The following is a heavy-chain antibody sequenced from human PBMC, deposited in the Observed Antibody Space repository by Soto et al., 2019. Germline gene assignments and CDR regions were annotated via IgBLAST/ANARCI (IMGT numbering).Heavy chain of an antibody. CDR2: IYYSGST. V-gene: IGHV4-59*01. J-gene: IGHJ4*02. CDR3: ARDNPIVGGPFDY. CDR1: GGSISSYY. D-gene: IGHD3-22*01. Sequence: QVQLQESGPGLVKPSETLSLTCTVSGGSISSYYWSWIRQPPGKGLEWIGYIYYSGSTNYNPSLKSRVTISVDTSKNQFSLKLSSVTAADTAVYYCARDNPIVGGPFDYWGQGTRVTVSS.